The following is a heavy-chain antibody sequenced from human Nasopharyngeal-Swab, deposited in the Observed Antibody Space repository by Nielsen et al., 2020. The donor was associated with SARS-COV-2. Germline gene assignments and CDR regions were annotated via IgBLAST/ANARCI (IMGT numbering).Heavy chain of an antibody. Sequence: SPKISCAASGFTFDDYAMHWVRQAPGKGLEWVSGISWNSGSIGYADSVKGRFTISRDNAKNSLYLQMNSLRAEDTALYYCAKASNPAVAGDFDYWGQGTLVTVSS. CDR2: ISWNSGSI. D-gene: IGHD6-19*01. J-gene: IGHJ4*02. CDR1: GFTFDDYA. V-gene: IGHV3-9*01. CDR3: AKASNPAVAGDFDY.